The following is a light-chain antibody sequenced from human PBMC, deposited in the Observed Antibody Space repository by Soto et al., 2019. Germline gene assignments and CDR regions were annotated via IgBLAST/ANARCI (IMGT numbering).Light chain of an antibody. V-gene: IGLV1-44*01. CDR1: SSNIGSHT. CDR3: AAWDDSLNCVV. CDR2: SNT. J-gene: IGLJ2*01. Sequence: QSVLTQPPSASGTPGQTIAISCSGGSSNIGSHTVNWYQQLPGTAPRLLIYSNTQRPSGVPDRFSVSKSGTSASLAISGLQSEYEGDYYCAAWDDSLNCVVFGGGTKVTVL.